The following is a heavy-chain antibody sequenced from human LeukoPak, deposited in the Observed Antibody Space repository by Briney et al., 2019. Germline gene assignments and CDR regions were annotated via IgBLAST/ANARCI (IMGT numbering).Heavy chain of an antibody. Sequence: GSSVKVSCKASGGTFSSYAISWVRQAPGQGLEWMGRIIPILGIANYAQKFQGRVTITADKSTSTAYMELSSLRSEDTAVYYCANTVVRGGLFDYWGQGTLVTVSS. CDR2: IIPILGIA. J-gene: IGHJ4*02. V-gene: IGHV1-69*04. CDR3: ANTVVRGGLFDY. CDR1: GGTFSSYA. D-gene: IGHD3-10*01.